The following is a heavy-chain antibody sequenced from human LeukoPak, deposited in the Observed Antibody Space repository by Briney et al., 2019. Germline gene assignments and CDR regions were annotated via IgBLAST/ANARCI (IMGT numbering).Heavy chain of an antibody. J-gene: IGHJ4*02. CDR3: VRGNSYFGSGSYYNRVEY. CDR1: GFTFSSYW. V-gene: IGHV3-74*01. CDR2: INSDGSST. D-gene: IGHD3-10*01. Sequence: GGSLRVSCAASGFTFSSYWMHWVRQAPGKGLVWVSRINSDGSSTSYADSVKGRFTISRDNAKNTLYLQMSSLRAEDTAVYYCVRGNSYFGSGSYYNRVEYWGQGTLVTVSS.